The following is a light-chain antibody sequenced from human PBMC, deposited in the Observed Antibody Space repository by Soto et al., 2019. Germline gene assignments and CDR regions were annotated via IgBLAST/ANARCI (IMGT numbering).Light chain of an antibody. CDR3: CSYADGSIYF. CDR1: SRDVGAYDY. CDR2: YVD. Sequence: QSALAQPASVSWSAGHSITISYPGTSRDVGAYDYVSWYLQYPDKAPQLLIYYVDHRPSGVSSRFSGSKSGNTASLTISGLQAEDEGDYYCCSYADGSIYFFGTGTKVTVL. V-gene: IGLV2-14*03. J-gene: IGLJ1*01.